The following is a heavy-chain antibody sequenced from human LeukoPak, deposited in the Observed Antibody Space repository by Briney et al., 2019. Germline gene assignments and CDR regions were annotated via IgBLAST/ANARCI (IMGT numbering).Heavy chain of an antibody. CDR3: ALTMVHLGRLDYYFHY. CDR2: ISYDGSNK. J-gene: IGHJ4*02. V-gene: IGHV3-30*03. Sequence: GGSLRLSCAASGFTFSSYDMHWVRQAPGKGLEWVTVISYDGSNKYYGDSVKGRFTISRDNSKNTLYLKMNSLRAEDTAVYYCALTMVHLGRLDYYFHYWGRGTLVTVSS. D-gene: IGHD3-10*01. CDR1: GFTFSSYD.